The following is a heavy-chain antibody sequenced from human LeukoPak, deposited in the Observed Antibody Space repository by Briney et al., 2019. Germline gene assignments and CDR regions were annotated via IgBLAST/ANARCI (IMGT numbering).Heavy chain of an antibody. J-gene: IGHJ4*02. CDR1: GFTFSSYA. Sequence: GGSLRLSCAASGFTFSSYAMSWVRQAPGKGLEWGSAISGSGGSTYYADSVKVRFTISRDNSKNTLYLQMNSLRAEDTAVYYCAKTGNSSSWYEDYFDYWGQGTLVTVSS. CDR2: ISGSGGST. CDR3: AKTGNSSSWYEDYFDY. V-gene: IGHV3-23*01. D-gene: IGHD6-13*01.